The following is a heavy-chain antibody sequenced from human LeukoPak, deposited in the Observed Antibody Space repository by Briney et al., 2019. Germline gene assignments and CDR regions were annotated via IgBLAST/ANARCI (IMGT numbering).Heavy chain of an antibody. D-gene: IGHD3-22*01. CDR3: ARGFGPYYYDSTGYYNFDY. V-gene: IGHV1-18*01. CDR1: GYTFTSYG. CDR2: ISAYNGNT. J-gene: IGHJ4*02. Sequence: ASVKASCKASGYTFTSYGISWVRQAPGQGLEWMGWISAYNGNTNYAQKLQGRVTMTRDTSTSTVYMELSSLRSEDTAVYYCARGFGPYYYDSTGYYNFDYWGQGTLVTVSS.